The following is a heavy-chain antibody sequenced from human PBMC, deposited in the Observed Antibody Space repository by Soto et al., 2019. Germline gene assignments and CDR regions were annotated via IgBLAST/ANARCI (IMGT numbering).Heavy chain of an antibody. Sequence: TLSLTCTVSGGSISSGGYYWSWIRQPPGKGLEWIAYISYSGNTYYNPSHKTRVIVSADTCRNQFSLELKSVTVADTAVYYCGTVRASWYVDYWGRGTLDTVSS. CDR3: GTVRASWYVDY. CDR2: ISYSGNT. J-gene: IGHJ4*02. CDR1: GGSISSGGYY. V-gene: IGHV4-30-4*01. D-gene: IGHD2-2*01.